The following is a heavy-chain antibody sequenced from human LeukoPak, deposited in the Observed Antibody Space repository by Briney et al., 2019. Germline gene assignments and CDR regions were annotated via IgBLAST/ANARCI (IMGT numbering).Heavy chain of an antibody. CDR3: AKSLVVVPAAIYYYYYMDV. CDR1: GFTFSSYA. D-gene: IGHD2-2*01. Sequence: GGSLRLSCAASGFTFSSYAMSWVRQAPGEGLEWVSAISGSGGSTYYADSVKGRFTISRDNSKNTLYLQMNSLRAEDTAVYYCAKSLVVVPAAIYYYYYMDVWGKGTTVTVSS. CDR2: ISGSGGST. V-gene: IGHV3-23*01. J-gene: IGHJ6*03.